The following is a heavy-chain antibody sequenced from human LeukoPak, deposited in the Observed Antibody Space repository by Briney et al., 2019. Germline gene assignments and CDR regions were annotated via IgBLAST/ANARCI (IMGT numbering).Heavy chain of an antibody. CDR3: ASRYSSSWYDAFDI. CDR1: GFTFSSYW. Sequence: GGSLRLSCAASGFTFSSYWMHWVRQAPGKGLVWVSRINSDGSSTSYAGSVKGRFTISRDNAKNTLYLQMNSLRAEDTAVYYCASRYSSSWYDAFDIWGQGTMVTVSS. J-gene: IGHJ3*02. D-gene: IGHD6-13*01. V-gene: IGHV3-74*01. CDR2: INSDGSST.